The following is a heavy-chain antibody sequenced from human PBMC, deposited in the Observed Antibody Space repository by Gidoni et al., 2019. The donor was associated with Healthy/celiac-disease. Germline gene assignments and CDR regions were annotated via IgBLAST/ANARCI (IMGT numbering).Heavy chain of an antibody. V-gene: IGHV3-30-3*01. CDR1: GFTFSSYP. CDR2: ISYDGSNK. D-gene: IGHD3-22*01. Sequence: QVQLVESGGGVVQPGRSLGLSCAVSGFTFSSYPMHWGRQAPGKGLEWVSVISYDGSNKYYADSVKGRFTISRDNSKNTLYLQMNSLRAEDTAVYYCARDYYDSSGLIQYYFDYWGQGTLVTVSS. J-gene: IGHJ4*02. CDR3: ARDYYDSSGLIQYYFDY.